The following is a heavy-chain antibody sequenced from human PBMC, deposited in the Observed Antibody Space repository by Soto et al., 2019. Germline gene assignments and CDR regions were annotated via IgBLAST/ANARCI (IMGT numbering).Heavy chain of an antibody. CDR2: ISYDGSNK. CDR1: GFTFSSYA. CDR3: ARDHRVTVTTALFDYFDY. V-gene: IGHV3-30-3*01. D-gene: IGHD4-17*01. J-gene: IGHJ4*02. Sequence: GGSLRLSCAASGFTFSSYAMHWVRQAPGKGLEWVAVISYDGSNKYYADSVKGRFTISRDNSKNTLYLQMNSLRAEDTAVYYCARDHRVTVTTALFDYFDYWGQGTLVTVSS.